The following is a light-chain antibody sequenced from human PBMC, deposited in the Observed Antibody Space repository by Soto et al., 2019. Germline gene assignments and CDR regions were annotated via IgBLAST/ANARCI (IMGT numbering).Light chain of an antibody. V-gene: IGKV3-11*01. Sequence: EIVLTQSPATLSLSPGERVTLSCRASQSVSNCLAWYQQKPGQAPRLLVSAASNRATGTPARFSGSGSGTDFTLTISSLEPEDFAVYYCQQRSNWPWTFGQGTKVDIK. J-gene: IGKJ1*01. CDR2: AAS. CDR1: QSVSNC. CDR3: QQRSNWPWT.